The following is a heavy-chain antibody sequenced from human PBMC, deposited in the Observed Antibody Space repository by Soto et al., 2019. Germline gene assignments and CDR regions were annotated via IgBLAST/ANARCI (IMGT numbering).Heavy chain of an antibody. Sequence: QVQLVQSGAEVKKAGASVKVSCKASGYTFTSYAMHWVRQAPGQRLEWMGWINAGNGNTKYSQKFQGRVTITRDTSASTAYMELSSLRSEDTAVYYCARGASLWFGDHFDYWGQGTLVTVSS. D-gene: IGHD3-10*01. CDR1: GYTFTSYA. CDR2: INAGNGNT. J-gene: IGHJ4*02. CDR3: ARGASLWFGDHFDY. V-gene: IGHV1-3*01.